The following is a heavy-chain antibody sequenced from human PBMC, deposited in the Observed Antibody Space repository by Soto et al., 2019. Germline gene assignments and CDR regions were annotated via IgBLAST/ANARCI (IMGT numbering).Heavy chain of an antibody. CDR2: ISAYNGNT. Sequence: QVQLVQSGAEVKKPGASVTVSCKASGYTFSTYGISWVRQAPGQGLEWMGWISAYNGNTDYAQKFQGRVTMTTDTSTNTAYMELRSLRSDDTAVYYCARDQLRYSSGWPHFFEYWGQGILVTVSS. V-gene: IGHV1-18*01. J-gene: IGHJ4*02. CDR3: ARDQLRYSSGWPHFFEY. D-gene: IGHD6-19*01. CDR1: GYTFSTYG.